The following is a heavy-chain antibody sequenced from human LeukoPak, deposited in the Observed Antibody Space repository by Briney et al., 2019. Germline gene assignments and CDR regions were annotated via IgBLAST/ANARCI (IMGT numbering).Heavy chain of an antibody. CDR2: FDPEDGET. CDR1: GYTLTVLS. V-gene: IGHV1-24*01. CDR3: AKEGIAAAGSGINWFDP. Sequence: ASVKVTCKVSGYTLTVLSMHWVRQAPGKGLEWMGGFDPEDGETIYAQKFQGRVTMTEDTSTDTAYMELSSLRSEDTAVYYCAKEGIAAAGSGINWFDPWGQGTLVTVSS. J-gene: IGHJ5*02. D-gene: IGHD6-13*01.